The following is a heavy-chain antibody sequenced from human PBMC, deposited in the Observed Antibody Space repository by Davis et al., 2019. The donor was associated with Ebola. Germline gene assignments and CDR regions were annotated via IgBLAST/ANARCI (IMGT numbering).Heavy chain of an antibody. J-gene: IGHJ6*02. D-gene: IGHD3-10*01. CDR2: IYFDAIT. CDR1: GFTVRNSY. Sequence: PGGSLRLSCAASGFTVRNSYMIWVRQAPGKGLEWVSLIYFDAITSYADSVKGRFTISRDNSKNSLFLQINNLRAEDTAVYYCASSVGQHNYYNYGVDVWGQGTAVTVSS. CDR3: ASSVGQHNYYNYGVDV. V-gene: IGHV3-53*01.